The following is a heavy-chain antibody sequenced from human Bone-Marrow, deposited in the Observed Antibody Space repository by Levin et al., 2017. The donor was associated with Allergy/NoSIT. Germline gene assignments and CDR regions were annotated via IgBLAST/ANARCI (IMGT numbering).Heavy chain of an antibody. CDR1: GFTFSGYT. CDR2: VSASGETS. J-gene: IGHJ4*02. D-gene: IGHD3-22*01. Sequence: GESLKISCAASGFTFSGYTMSWVRQAPGKGLEWVSAVSASGETSFYADSVKGRFTISRDNSKNTLYLQMTSLRAEDTAIYYCARDEKDSSGDYWDYWGQGTLISVSS. V-gene: IGHV3-23*01. CDR3: ARDEKDSSGDYWDY.